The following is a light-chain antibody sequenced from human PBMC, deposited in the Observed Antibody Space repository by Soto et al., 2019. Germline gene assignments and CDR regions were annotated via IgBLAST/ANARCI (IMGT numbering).Light chain of an antibody. CDR1: QGIHHY. V-gene: IGKV1-27*01. J-gene: IGKJ4*01. CDR2: TAS. Sequence: DIQMTQSPSSLSASVGDRVTITCRASQGIHHYLAWYQQKPGKVPKLLIYTASTLQSGVPSRFSASGFGTDFTLTISSLQPEDVAIYYCQKYNSAPLTFGGGTKVELK. CDR3: QKYNSAPLT.